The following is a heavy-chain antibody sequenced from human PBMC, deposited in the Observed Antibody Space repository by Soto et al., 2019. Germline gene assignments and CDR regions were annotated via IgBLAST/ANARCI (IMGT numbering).Heavy chain of an antibody. V-gene: IGHV3-48*02. CDR2: ISPGSDTI. Sequence: EVQLVESGGGLVQPGGSLRLSCAASGFTFSTNAMNWVRQAPGKGLEWVSFISPGSDTIYYADSVQGRFTISRDNGKNSLYLQTNSLRDEDTAVYYCVRDHGASGYACDSWGQGTLVTVSS. D-gene: IGHD3-22*01. CDR1: GFTFSTNA. J-gene: IGHJ4*02. CDR3: VRDHGASGYACDS.